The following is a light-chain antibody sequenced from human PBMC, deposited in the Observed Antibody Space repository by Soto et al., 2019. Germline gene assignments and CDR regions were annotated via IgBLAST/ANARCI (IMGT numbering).Light chain of an antibody. J-gene: IGKJ4*01. V-gene: IGKV3-11*01. CDR3: LQRSNWPLT. Sequence: DIVLTQSPDILSLSPGERATLSCRASQNVRTFLAWYQQKPGQAPRLLISDASYRATGIPPRFSGSGSGTDFTLTIISLEPEDFAVYYCLQRSNWPLTFGGGTKVEI. CDR2: DAS. CDR1: QNVRTF.